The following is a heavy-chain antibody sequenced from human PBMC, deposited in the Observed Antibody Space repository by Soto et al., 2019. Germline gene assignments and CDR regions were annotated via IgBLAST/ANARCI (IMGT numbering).Heavy chain of an antibody. J-gene: IGHJ4*02. Sequence: ASVKVSCKASGYTFTSYGISWVRQAPGQGLEWMGWISVSTGNRNYAQKFQDRLTMATDTSTSTAYMELKSLRSDDSAVYYCARDERWIMDYWGQGTPVTVSS. D-gene: IGHD5-12*01. CDR3: ARDERWIMDY. CDR1: GYTFTSYG. CDR2: ISVSTGNR. V-gene: IGHV1-18*01.